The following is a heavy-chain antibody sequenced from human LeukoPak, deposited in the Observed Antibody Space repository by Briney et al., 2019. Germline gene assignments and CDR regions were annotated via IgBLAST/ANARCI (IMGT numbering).Heavy chain of an antibody. J-gene: IGHJ3*01. CDR1: GNTFSSYA. V-gene: IGHV1-69*13. D-gene: IGHD1-1*01. Sequence: ASVKVSCKASGNTFSSYAFSWLRQAPGQGLEWMGGIVPSSQRTNYPQKFQGRVTIAADESTNTAYMELSSLKSDDTAVYYCARGKNFLSDTTGSDVFDVWGQGTVVTVSS. CDR3: ARGKNFLSDTTGSDVFDV. CDR2: IVPSSQRT.